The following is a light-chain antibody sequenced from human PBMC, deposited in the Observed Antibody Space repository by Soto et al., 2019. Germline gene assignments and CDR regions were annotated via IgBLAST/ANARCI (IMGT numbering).Light chain of an antibody. CDR3: GSYPVTHIV. J-gene: IGLJ1*01. CDR2: DAS. Sequence: QSVLTQPPSASGSPGQSVAISCTGTSSDVGGYNYVSWYQQHPGKAPKLMIYDASKRPSGVPDRFSGSKSGNTASLTVSGLQAEDEADYYCGSYPVTHIVFGTGTKVTVL. CDR1: SSDVGGYNY. V-gene: IGLV2-8*01.